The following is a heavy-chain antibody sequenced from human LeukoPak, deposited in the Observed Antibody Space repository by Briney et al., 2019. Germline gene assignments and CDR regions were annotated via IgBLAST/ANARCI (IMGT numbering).Heavy chain of an antibody. Sequence: GGSLRLSCAASKFTFSDYYMSWIRQAPGKGLEWVSYISSISSTMYYADSVKGRFTISRDNAKNSLYLQMNSLRAEDTAIYYCARCGDGLPCDFDYWGQGTLVTVSS. D-gene: IGHD3-10*01. CDR1: KFTFSDYY. CDR2: ISSISSTM. J-gene: IGHJ4*02. V-gene: IGHV3-11*04. CDR3: ARCGDGLPCDFDY.